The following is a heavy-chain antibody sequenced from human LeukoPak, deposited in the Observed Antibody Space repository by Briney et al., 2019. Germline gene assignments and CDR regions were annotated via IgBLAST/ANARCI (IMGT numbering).Heavy chain of an antibody. CDR1: GFSINTYT. CDR3: AELGITMIGGV. Sequence: GQSLRLSCDASGFSINTYTMYWVRQAPGKGLEWVAFIRYDGSNKYYADSVKGRFTISRDNAKNSLYLQMNSLRAEDTAVYYCAELGITMIGGVWGKGTTVTISS. J-gene: IGHJ6*04. CDR2: IRYDGSNK. D-gene: IGHD3-10*02. V-gene: IGHV3-30*02.